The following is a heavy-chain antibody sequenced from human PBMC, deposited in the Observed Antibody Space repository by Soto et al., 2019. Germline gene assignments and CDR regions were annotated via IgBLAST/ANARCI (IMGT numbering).Heavy chain of an antibody. CDR2: ISWDGGCT. D-gene: IGHD3-3*01. CDR3: VKDEGACNTISCKDAIDY. V-gene: IGHV3-9*01. J-gene: IGHJ3*01. CDR1: GFSFVDYA. Sequence: EVQLAESGGGLVQPGRSLRLSCEASGFSFVDYAMHWVRQVPGQGLEWVSGISWDGGCTGYADSVKGRFTISRDNAKKAMYLQMDRLRVEDTALYYCVKDEGACNTISCKDAIDYWGQGTKVTVS.